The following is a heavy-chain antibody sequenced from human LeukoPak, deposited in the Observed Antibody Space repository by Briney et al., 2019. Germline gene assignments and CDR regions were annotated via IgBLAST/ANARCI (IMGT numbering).Heavy chain of an antibody. J-gene: IGHJ3*02. Sequence: GGSLRLSCAASGFTVSSNYMSWVRQAPGKGLEWVSVIYSGGSTYYADSVKGRFTISRDNSKNTLYLQMNSLRAEDTAVYYCAKELPVPLYDAFDIWGQGTMVTVSS. CDR2: IYSGGST. D-gene: IGHD5-18*01. V-gene: IGHV3-53*01. CDR3: AKELPVPLYDAFDI. CDR1: GFTVSSNY.